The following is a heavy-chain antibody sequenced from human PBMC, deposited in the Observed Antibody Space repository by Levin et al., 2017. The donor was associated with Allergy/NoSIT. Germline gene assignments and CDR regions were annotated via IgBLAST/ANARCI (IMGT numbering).Heavy chain of an antibody. CDR3: AKDAGTAYYSFDS. CDR1: GFTFSTFA. V-gene: IGHV3-23*01. D-gene: IGHD1-26*01. J-gene: IGHJ4*02. Sequence: GESLKISCAASGFTFSTFAMNWVRQAPGQGLEWVSSISYSGDYTFYADSVRGRFTISRDNSEHTVYLQMNSLRAEDTALYYCAKDAGTAYYSFDSWGQGTLVTVS. CDR2: ISYSGDYT.